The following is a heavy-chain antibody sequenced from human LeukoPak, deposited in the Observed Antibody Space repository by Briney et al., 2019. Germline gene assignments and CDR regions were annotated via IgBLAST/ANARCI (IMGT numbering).Heavy chain of an antibody. D-gene: IGHD4-17*01. CDR2: ISSNGGST. CDR1: GFTFSSYA. Sequence: TGGSLRLSCALSGFTFSSYAMHWVRQAPGKVLEYVSAISSNGGSTYYANSVKGRFTISRDNSKNTLYLQMGSLRAEDMAVYYCARDRHYGDYPPENWFDPWGQGTLVTVSS. V-gene: IGHV3-64*01. J-gene: IGHJ5*02. CDR3: ARDRHYGDYPPENWFDP.